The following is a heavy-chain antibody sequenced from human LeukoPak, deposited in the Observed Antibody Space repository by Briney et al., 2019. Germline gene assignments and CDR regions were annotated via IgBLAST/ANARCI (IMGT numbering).Heavy chain of an antibody. CDR1: GGSISSYY. D-gene: IGHD6-13*01. J-gene: IGHJ6*02. V-gene: IGHV4-4*07. CDR3: ARDLPYSSSWYGSVDYYYYGMDV. Sequence: SETLSLTCTVSGGSISSYYWSWIRQPAGKGLEWIGRIYTSGSTNYNPSLKSRVAMSVDTSKNQFSLKLSSVTAADTAVYYCARDLPYSSSWYGSVDYYYYGMDVWGQGTTVTVSS. CDR2: IYTSGST.